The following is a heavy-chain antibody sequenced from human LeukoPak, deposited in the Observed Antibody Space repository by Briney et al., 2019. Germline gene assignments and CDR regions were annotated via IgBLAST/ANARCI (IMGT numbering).Heavy chain of an antibody. J-gene: IGHJ4*02. V-gene: IGHV3-15*07. CDR3: YTSITDY. CDR1: GFSVNNAW. Sequence: GGSLRLSCAASGFSVNNAWMSWVRQAPGKGLEWVGRIRSKIDGGATDYAAPVKGRFTISRDDSKNTLYLQINSLKIEDTAMYYCYTSITDYWGQGTLVTVSS. CDR2: IRSKIDGGAT. D-gene: IGHD2-21*01.